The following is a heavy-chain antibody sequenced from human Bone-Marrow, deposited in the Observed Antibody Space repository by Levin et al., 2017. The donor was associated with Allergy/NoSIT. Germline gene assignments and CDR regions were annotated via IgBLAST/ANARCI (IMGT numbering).Heavy chain of an antibody. Sequence: GESLKISCKASGYSFTDYYLHWVRQAPGQGLEWMGWINPKNGGTNYAPEFRGRVSMTRDTSISTAYMDLSSLRSDDTAMYYCASLGSGSRAMFYYYGMDVWGQGTTIIVSS. V-gene: IGHV1-2*02. CDR1: GYSFTDYY. D-gene: IGHD3-10*01. CDR2: INPKNGGT. J-gene: IGHJ6*02. CDR3: ASLGSGSRAMFYYYGMDV.